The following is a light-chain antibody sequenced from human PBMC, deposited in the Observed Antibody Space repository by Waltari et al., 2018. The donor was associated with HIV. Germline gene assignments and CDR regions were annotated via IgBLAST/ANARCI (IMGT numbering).Light chain of an antibody. CDR2: EDN. CDR3: QSYDISKHVV. V-gene: IGLV6-57*01. J-gene: IGLJ2*01. CDR1: SGSIASNY. Sequence: NFMLTQPHSVSESPGKTVTISCTRSSGSIASNYVQWYQQRPGSSPTTVIYEDNQRPSGVPDRFSGAIDSSSNTASLTISGLKTEDEADYYCQSYDISKHVVFGGGTKLTVL.